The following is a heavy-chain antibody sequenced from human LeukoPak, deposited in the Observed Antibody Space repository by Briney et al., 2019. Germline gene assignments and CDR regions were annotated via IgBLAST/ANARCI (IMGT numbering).Heavy chain of an antibody. CDR2: ISSSSSYI. D-gene: IGHD5-24*01. CDR1: GFTFSTYE. J-gene: IGHJ3*02. V-gene: IGHV3-21*01. Sequence: KSGGSLRLSCAASGFTFSTYEMTWVRQAPGKGLEWVSSISSSSSYIYYADSVKGRFTISRDNAKNSLYLQMNSLRAEDTAVYYCARVAIPGRDGYNSYAFDIWGQGTMVTVSS. CDR3: ARVAIPGRDGYNSYAFDI.